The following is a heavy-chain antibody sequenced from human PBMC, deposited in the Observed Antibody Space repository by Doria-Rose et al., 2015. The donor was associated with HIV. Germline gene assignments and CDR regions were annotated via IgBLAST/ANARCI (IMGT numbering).Heavy chain of an antibody. V-gene: IGHV3-9*01. Sequence: VQLVESGGGLVQPGRSLRLSCVGSGFSFESYAMHWVRLAPGKGLEWVAGISWHSGAEGNADSVKGRFTISRDNAKKSVDLEMRSLRPEDTACYYCAKAPIIGPKYYFYMDVWGKGTSVTVSS. D-gene: IGHD3-3*01. CDR3: AKAPIIGPKYYFYMDV. J-gene: IGHJ6*03. CDR2: ISWHSGAE. CDR1: GFSFESYA.